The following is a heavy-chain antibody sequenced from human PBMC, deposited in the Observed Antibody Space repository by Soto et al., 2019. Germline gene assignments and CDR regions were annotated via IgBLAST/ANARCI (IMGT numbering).Heavy chain of an antibody. V-gene: IGHV4-31*03. Sequence: QVQLQESGPGLVKPSQTQSLTCTVSGGCISSGGYYWSWIRQHPGKGLEWIGYIYYSGSTYYNPSLKSRVTISVDTSKNQFSLKLSSVTAADTAVYYCARGGYYDSSGYYGYWGQGTLVTVSS. CDR2: IYYSGST. CDR1: GGCISSGGYY. D-gene: IGHD3-22*01. CDR3: ARGGYYDSSGYYGY. J-gene: IGHJ4*02.